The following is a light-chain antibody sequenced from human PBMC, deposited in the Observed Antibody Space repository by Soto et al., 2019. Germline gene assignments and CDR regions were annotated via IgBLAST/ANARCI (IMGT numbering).Light chain of an antibody. Sequence: EIVLTQSPATLSLSPGERATLSCRASQSVGSYVTWYQQQPGQAPTLLLYDASNRATGIPARFSGSGSGTDFTLTISSREPEDVAVYYCQQRSNWPPSTFGQGTRLEIK. CDR1: QSVGSY. V-gene: IGKV3-11*01. CDR3: QQRSNWPPST. CDR2: DAS. J-gene: IGKJ5*01.